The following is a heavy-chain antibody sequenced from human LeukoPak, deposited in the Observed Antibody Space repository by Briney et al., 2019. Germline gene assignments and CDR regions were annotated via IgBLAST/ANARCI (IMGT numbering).Heavy chain of an antibody. D-gene: IGHD2-8*01. CDR3: AREYGY. V-gene: IGHV3-21*01. CDR2: ISSSGTYV. Sequence: GGSLRLSCAASGFTFSSYSMNWVRQAPGKGLEWVSSISSSGTYVYYADSVKGRFTISRDNAKNSLSLQMNSLRADDAAVYYCAREYGYWGQGTLVTVSS. J-gene: IGHJ4*02. CDR1: GFTFSSYS.